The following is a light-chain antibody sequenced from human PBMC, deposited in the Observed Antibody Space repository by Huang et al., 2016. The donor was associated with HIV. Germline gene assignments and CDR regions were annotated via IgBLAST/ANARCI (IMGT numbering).Light chain of an antibody. Sequence: EIVMTQSPATLSVSPGERATLSCRASQSVSSNIAWYQQKPGQAPKLLIFGASTRATGIPASFSGSGSGTEFTLTISSLQSEDFAVYYCQQYNNWPRTFGQGTKVEIK. CDR1: QSVSSN. J-gene: IGKJ1*01. CDR2: GAS. CDR3: QQYNNWPRT. V-gene: IGKV3-15*01.